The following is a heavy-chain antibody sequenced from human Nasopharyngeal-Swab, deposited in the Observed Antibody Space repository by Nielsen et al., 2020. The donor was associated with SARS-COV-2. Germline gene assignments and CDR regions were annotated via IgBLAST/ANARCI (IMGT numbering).Heavy chain of an antibody. Sequence: GASLKISCTTSGFTFGDYAMSWFRQAPGKGLEWVGFIRSKTYGGAPEYAASVNGRFTISRDGAESITYLQMNSLETEDTGVYYCARSVGSYYGQGAFDMWGQGTMVTVSS. D-gene: IGHD1-26*01. J-gene: IGHJ3*02. CDR2: IRSKTYGGAP. CDR1: GFTFGDYA. V-gene: IGHV3-49*01. CDR3: ARSVGSYYGQGAFDM.